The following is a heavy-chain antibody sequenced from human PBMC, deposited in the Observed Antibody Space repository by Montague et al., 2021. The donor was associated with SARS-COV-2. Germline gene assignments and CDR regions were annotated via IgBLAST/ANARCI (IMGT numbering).Heavy chain of an antibody. CDR3: ATVFGGCSATSCYLYN. CDR2: IHHIVCS. CDR1: GDSMSSNNL. J-gene: IGHJ4*02. V-gene: IGHV4-4*02. Sequence: SETLSLTCAVSGDSMSSNNLWPWVRQSPGKGLEWIGEIHHIVCSNYNPSLKSRVSISVDKSRNQFSLNLNSVTAADTAFYYCATVFGGCSATSCYLYNWGRGTLVTVAS. D-gene: IGHD2-2*01.